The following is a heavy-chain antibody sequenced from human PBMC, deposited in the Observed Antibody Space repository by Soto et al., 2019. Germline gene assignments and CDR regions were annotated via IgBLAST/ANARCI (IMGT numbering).Heavy chain of an antibody. D-gene: IGHD1-1*01. CDR1: GGSFSGYY. CDR2: INHSGST. Sequence: PSETLSLTCAVFGGSFSGYYSIWIRQSPGKGLEYIGEINHSGSTNYNPSLKSRVTISVDASKNQFSLKLSSVTAADTAVYYCARVPAPGNSYYYYYMDVWGTGTTVTVSS. J-gene: IGHJ6*03. CDR3: ARVPAPGNSYYYYYMDV. V-gene: IGHV4-34*01.